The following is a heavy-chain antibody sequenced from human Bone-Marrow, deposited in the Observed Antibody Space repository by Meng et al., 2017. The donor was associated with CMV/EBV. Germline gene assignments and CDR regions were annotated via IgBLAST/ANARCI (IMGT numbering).Heavy chain of an antibody. V-gene: IGHV1-46*01. Sequence: ASVKVSCKASGYTFTSYYMHWVRQAPGQGLEWMGIINPSGGSTSYAQKFQGRVTMTRDTSTSTVYMELSSLRSKDTAVYYCAKVSSQTGVVYYYYGMDVWGQGTTVTVSS. CDR1: GYTFTSYY. D-gene: IGHD6-13*01. CDR3: AKVSSQTGVVYYYYGMDV. CDR2: INPSGGST. J-gene: IGHJ6*02.